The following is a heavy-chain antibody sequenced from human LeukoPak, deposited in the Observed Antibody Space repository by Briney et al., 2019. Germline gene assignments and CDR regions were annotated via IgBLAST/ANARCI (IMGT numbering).Heavy chain of an antibody. J-gene: IGHJ4*02. D-gene: IGHD6-19*01. CDR2: INHSGST. CDR3: ARGKNASSGWYDY. Sequence: SETLSLTCTVSGGSISSYYWSWIRQPPGKGLEWIGEINHSGSTNYNPSLKSRVTISVDTSKNQFSLKLSSVTAADTAVYYCARGKNASSGWYDYWGQGTLVTVSS. V-gene: IGHV4-34*01. CDR1: GGSISSYY.